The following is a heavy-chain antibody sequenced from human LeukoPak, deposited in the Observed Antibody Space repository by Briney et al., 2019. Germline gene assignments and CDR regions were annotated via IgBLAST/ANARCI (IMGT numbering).Heavy chain of an antibody. V-gene: IGHV4-59*08. CDR1: GDSLSSHY. Sequence: SETLSLTCTVSGDSLSSHYWSWIRQPPGKGLEWIGYIYGSGGTHYDPSLRSRVTISEDTSKNQFSLKLTSVTAADTAVYYCARNVGWYTHDTWGQGTLVTVSS. CDR2: IYGSGGT. J-gene: IGHJ5*02. D-gene: IGHD6-19*01. CDR3: ARNVGWYTHDT.